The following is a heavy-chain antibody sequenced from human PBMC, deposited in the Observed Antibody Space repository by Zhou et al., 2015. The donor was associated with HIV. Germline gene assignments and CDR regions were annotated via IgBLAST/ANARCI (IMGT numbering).Heavy chain of an antibody. CDR1: GGTFSSYA. V-gene: IGHV1-69*06. Sequence: QVQLVQSGAEVKKPGSSVKVSCKASGGTFSSYAISWVRQAPGQGLEWMGGISPIFGTANYAQKFQGRVTITADRSTNTAYMELRSLTSEDTAEYYCTRGRWEVPDAYWGQGSLVTVSP. CDR2: ISPIFGTA. D-gene: IGHD1-26*01. J-gene: IGHJ4*02. CDR3: TRGRWEVPDAY.